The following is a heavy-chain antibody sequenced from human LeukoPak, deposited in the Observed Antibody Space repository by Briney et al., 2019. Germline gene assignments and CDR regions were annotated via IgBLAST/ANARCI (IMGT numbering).Heavy chain of an antibody. D-gene: IGHD2-2*01. CDR3: ARAGPASYCSSTSCYGDDAFDY. Sequence: PSETLSLTCSVSGGSISSSSYYWGWIRQPPGKGLEWIGNIYYSGSSYYNPSLKSRVTISVDTSKNQFSLKLSSVTAADTAVYYCARAGPASYCSSTSCYGDDAFDYWGQGTLVTVSS. V-gene: IGHV4-39*07. CDR1: GGSISSSSYY. CDR2: IYYSGSS. J-gene: IGHJ4*02.